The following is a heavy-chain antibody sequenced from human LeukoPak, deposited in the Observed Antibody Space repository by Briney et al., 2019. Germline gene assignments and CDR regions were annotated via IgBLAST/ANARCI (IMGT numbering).Heavy chain of an antibody. CDR1: GGSISNNNYC. D-gene: IGHD3-3*01. CDR2: IYYSGRT. V-gene: IGHV4-39*01. Sequence: SETLSLTCTVSGGSISNNNYCWGWIRQPPGTGLEWIGSIYYSGRTYYNPSLGNRVTISVDTPKSQFSLKLSSVTAADTAVYYCARHLNSIFGVVTPDYWGQGTLVTVSS. CDR3: ARHLNSIFGVVTPDY. J-gene: IGHJ4*02.